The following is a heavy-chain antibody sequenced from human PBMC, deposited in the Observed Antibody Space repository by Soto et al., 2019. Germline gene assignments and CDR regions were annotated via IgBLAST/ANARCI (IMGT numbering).Heavy chain of an antibody. CDR1: GYTFTGYY. CDR3: ARGPMDDFLRFDT. Sequence: ASVKVSCKASGYTFTGYYMHWVRQAPGQGLEWMGWINPNSGGTNYAQKFQGWVTMTRDTSISTAYMELSRLRSDDTAVYYCARGPMDDFLRFDTWGQGTLVTVSS. J-gene: IGHJ5*02. D-gene: IGHD3-3*01. CDR2: INPNSGGT. V-gene: IGHV1-2*04.